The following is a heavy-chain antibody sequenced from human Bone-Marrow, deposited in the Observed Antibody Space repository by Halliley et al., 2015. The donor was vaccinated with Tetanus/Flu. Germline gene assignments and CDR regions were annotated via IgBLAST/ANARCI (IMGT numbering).Heavy chain of an antibody. CDR2: VSDSGST. CDR3: ARGDGPLAH. Sequence: TLSLTCTVSGGSIKSFFWSWIRQSPPKGLEWLGYVSDSGSTNYNPSLKSRVTLSADTSKNQLSLKLTSVTAADTAVYFCARGDGPLAHWGQGTLVTVSS. J-gene: IGHJ4*02. CDR1: GGSIKSFF. V-gene: IGHV4-59*01.